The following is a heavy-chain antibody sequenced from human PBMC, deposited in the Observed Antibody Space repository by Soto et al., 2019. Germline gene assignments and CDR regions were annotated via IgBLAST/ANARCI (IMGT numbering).Heavy chain of an antibody. CDR3: ARYETYYGSGNWFDP. CDR2: IYYSGST. V-gene: IGHV4-61*05. CDR1: GGSISSSSYY. D-gene: IGHD3-10*01. Sequence: SEILSLTCTVSGGSISSSSYYWGWIRQPPGKGLEWIGYIYYSGSTNYNPSLKSRVTISVDTSKNQFSLKLSSVTAADTAVYYCARYETYYGSGNWFDPWGQGTLVTAPQ. J-gene: IGHJ5*02.